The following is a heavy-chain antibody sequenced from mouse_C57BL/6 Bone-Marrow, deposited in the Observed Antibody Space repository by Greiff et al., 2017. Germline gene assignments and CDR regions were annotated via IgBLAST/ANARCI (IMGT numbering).Heavy chain of an antibody. Sequence: QVQLKESGPGLVQPSQSLSITCTVSGFSLTSYGVHWVRQSPGKGLEWLGVIWSGGSTDYNAAFISRLSISKDNSKSQVFFKMNSLQAYDTALYYWGRNNWDEDWFVYWGQGTLVSVSA. CDR1: GFSLTSYG. J-gene: IGHJ3*01. V-gene: IGHV2-2*01. CDR3: GRNNWDEDWFVY. CDR2: IWSGGST. D-gene: IGHD4-1*02.